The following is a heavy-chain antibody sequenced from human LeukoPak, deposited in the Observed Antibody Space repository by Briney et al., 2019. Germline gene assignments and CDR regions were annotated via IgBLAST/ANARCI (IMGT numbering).Heavy chain of an antibody. CDR3: ARVYSSSPFYYFDY. CDR1: RYTFTSYW. D-gene: IGHD6-13*01. V-gene: IGHV5-51*01. Sequence: GESLQISCKGFRYTFTSYWIGWVRQMPGKGLEWMGIIYPGDSNTRYSPSFQGQVTISADKSISTAYLQWSSLKASDTAMYYCARVYSSSPFYYFDYWGQGTLVTVSS. J-gene: IGHJ4*02. CDR2: IYPGDSNT.